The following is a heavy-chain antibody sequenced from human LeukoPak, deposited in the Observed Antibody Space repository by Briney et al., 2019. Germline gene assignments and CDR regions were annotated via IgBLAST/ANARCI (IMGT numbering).Heavy chain of an antibody. V-gene: IGHV1-69*13. CDR3: ARGTVLDYYYYGMDV. Sequence: TVNVYCKASGGTFSSYAISWVRQAPGQGLEWMGGIIPIFGTANYAQKFQGRVTITADESTSTAYMELSSLRSEDTAVYYCARGTVLDYYYYGMDVWGQGTTVTVSS. J-gene: IGHJ6*02. CDR2: IIPIFGTA. D-gene: IGHD1-1*01. CDR1: GGTFSSYA.